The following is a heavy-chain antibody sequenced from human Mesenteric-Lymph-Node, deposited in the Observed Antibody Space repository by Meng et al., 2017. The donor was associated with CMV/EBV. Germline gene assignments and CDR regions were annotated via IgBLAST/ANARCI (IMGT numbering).Heavy chain of an antibody. Sequence: TVSGYSMRSYYGSWIRQSPGRGLEWIGYIYYSGSTNYNPSLKSRVAMTIDTSKNQFSLKLSSVTAADTAVYYCARGGGSAYRVPEDYWGQGTLVTVSS. V-gene: IGHV4-59*01. D-gene: IGHD2-15*01. J-gene: IGHJ4*02. CDR2: IYYSGST. CDR3: ARGGGSAYRVPEDY. CDR1: GYSMRSYY.